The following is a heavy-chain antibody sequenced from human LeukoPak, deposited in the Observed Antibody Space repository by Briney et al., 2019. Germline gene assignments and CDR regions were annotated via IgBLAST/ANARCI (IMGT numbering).Heavy chain of an antibody. J-gene: IGHJ4*02. CDR3: ARGEEVPPVGDFDY. CDR1: GYTFTNYG. D-gene: IGHD2-2*01. V-gene: IGHV1-18*01. Sequence: ASVKVSCKTSGYTFTNYGIIWVRQAPGQGLEWMGWINTYNNNTNYAQQFLGRLTMTTDTSTSTAYLELRSLRSDDTAVYFCARGEEVPPVGDFDYWGQGTLVTVSS. CDR2: INTYNNNT.